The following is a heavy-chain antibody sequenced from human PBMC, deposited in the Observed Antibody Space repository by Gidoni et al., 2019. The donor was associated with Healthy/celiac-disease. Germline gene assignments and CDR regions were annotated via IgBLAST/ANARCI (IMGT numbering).Heavy chain of an antibody. CDR2: IYTSGST. J-gene: IGHJ3*02. CDR3: ARDSGIAAAGTENAFDI. D-gene: IGHD6-13*01. Sequence: QVQLQESGPGMVKPSQTLSLTCTVSGGSISSGSYYWSWIRQPAGKGLEWIGRIYTSGSTNYHPSLKSRVTISVDTSKNQFSLKLSSVTAADTAVYYCARDSGIAAAGTENAFDIWGQGTMVTVSS. V-gene: IGHV4-61*02. CDR1: GGSISSGSYY.